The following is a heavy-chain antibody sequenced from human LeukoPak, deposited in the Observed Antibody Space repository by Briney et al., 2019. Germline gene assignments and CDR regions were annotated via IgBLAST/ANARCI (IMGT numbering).Heavy chain of an antibody. Sequence: PSETLSLTCTVSGGSISSSSSYWGWIRQPPGKGLEWIGSIYYSGSTYYNPSLKSRVTISVDTTKNQFSLKLSSVTAADTAVYYCARRIAAAGYAFDIWGQGTMVTVSS. CDR1: GGSISSSSSY. V-gene: IGHV4-39*01. J-gene: IGHJ3*02. CDR3: ARRIAAAGYAFDI. D-gene: IGHD6-13*01. CDR2: IYYSGST.